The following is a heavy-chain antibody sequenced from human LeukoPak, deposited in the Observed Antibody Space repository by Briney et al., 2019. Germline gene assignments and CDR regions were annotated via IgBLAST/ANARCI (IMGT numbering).Heavy chain of an antibody. V-gene: IGHV4-31*03. CDR3: ARNERGYYYGSGSPLDP. CDR2: IYYSGST. CDR1: GGSISSGVYY. Sequence: PSETLSLTCTVSGGSISSGVYYWSWMRQHPGKGLEWIGYIYYSGSTYYNPSLKSRVTISVDTSKNQFSLKLSSVTAADTAVYYCARNERGYYYGSGSPLDPWGQGTLVTVSS. J-gene: IGHJ5*02. D-gene: IGHD3-10*01.